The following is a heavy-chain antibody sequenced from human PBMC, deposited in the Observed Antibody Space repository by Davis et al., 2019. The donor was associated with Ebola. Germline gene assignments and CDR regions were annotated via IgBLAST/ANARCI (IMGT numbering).Heavy chain of an antibody. CDR3: ARDLAVAGPGDLDAFDL. J-gene: IGHJ3*01. V-gene: IGHV1-46*01. Sequence: ASVKVSCKASGYTFTTYGISWVRQAPGQGLEWMGVINPSAGYTNYAQKFQGRVTITRDTSTSTVYMEVRRLRSDDTAVYYCARDLAVAGPGDLDAFDLWGRGTTVSVSS. CDR1: GYTFTTYG. D-gene: IGHD6-19*01. CDR2: INPSAGYT.